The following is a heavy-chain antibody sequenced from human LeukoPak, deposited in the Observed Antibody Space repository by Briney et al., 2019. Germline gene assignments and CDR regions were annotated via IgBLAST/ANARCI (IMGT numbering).Heavy chain of an antibody. CDR1: GFTFSTYG. CDR3: ARGRGNYASGSYTDYGLDV. Sequence: GGSLRLSCAASGFTFSTYGMHWVRQAPGKGLEWVAVIWYDGSKTYYTDSVKGRFTISRDNSKNTLDLQMNSLRAEDAAVYYCARGRGNYASGSYTDYGLDVWGQGTTVTVS. V-gene: IGHV3-33*08. CDR2: IWYDGSKT. J-gene: IGHJ6*02. D-gene: IGHD3-10*01.